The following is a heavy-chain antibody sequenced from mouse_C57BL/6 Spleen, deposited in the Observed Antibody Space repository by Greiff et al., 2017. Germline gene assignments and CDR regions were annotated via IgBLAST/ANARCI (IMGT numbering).Heavy chain of an antibody. Sequence: QVQLQQPGAELVRPGSSVNLSCKASGYTFTSSWMDWVKQRPGQGLEWIGNIYPSDSETHYNQKFKDKATLTVDKSASTAYIQLSSLTSEDSAVYYCATRGPRYYFDYWGQGTTLTVSS. V-gene: IGHV1-61*01. CDR1: GYTFTSSW. D-gene: IGHD3-3*01. CDR3: ATRGPRYYFDY. CDR2: IYPSDSET. J-gene: IGHJ2*01.